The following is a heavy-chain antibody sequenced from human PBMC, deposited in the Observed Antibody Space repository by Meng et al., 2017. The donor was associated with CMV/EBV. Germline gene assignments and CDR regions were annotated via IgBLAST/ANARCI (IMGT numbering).Heavy chain of an antibody. CDR3: AGGQITGLPQRDVVVPGYGMDV. D-gene: IGHD2-2*01. CDR2: IIPIFGTA. J-gene: IGHJ6*02. CDR1: GGTFSSYA. Sequence: SVKVSCKASGGTFSSYAISWVRQAPGQGLEWMGGIIPIFGTADYAQKFQGRVTITTDESTSTAYMELSSMRSEDTAVYYCAGGQITGLPQRDVVVPGYGMDVWGQGTTVTVSS. V-gene: IGHV1-69*05.